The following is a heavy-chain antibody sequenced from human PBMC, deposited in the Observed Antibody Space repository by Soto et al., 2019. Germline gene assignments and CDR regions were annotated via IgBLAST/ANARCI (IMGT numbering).Heavy chain of an antibody. V-gene: IGHV3-15*07. CDR1: GFIFSSAW. CDR2: IKSQVDGGTT. Sequence: PGGSLRLSCAASGFIFSSAWMNWVRQAPGKGLEWVARIKSQVDGGTTDYAAPVRGRFTISRDDSQYTVYLQMNSLKTEDTAAYYCTTDLPGPLPQIDPWGQGTLVTVSS. CDR3: TTDLPGPLPQIDP. J-gene: IGHJ5*02. D-gene: IGHD2-2*01.